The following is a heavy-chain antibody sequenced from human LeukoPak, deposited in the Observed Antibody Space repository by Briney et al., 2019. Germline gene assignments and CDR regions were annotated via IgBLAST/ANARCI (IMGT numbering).Heavy chain of an antibody. CDR3: AKTSLSDASGHYYYMDV. J-gene: IGHJ6*03. CDR2: ISSSSSYI. Sequence: GGSLRLSCAASGFTFSSYSMNWVRQAPGKGLEWVSSISSSSSYIYYADSVKGRFTISRDNSQNTVSLQVNNPRTEDTALYYCAKTSLSDASGHYYYMDVWGKGTTVTVSS. CDR1: GFTFSSYS. V-gene: IGHV3-21*01. D-gene: IGHD3-3*01.